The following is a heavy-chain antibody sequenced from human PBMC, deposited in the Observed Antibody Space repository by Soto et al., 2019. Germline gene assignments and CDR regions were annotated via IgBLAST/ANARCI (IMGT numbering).Heavy chain of an antibody. J-gene: IGHJ4*02. CDR1: GFTFSTFW. Sequence: EVQQVESGGGLVQPGGSLRLSCDASGFTFSTFWRLWVGQAPGKGLVWVSRINSDGSSTNYADSVKGRVTISRDNAKNMLYLQMNSLRAEDTAVYYCAIDFEYWGQGTLVTVSS. V-gene: IGHV3-74*01. CDR2: INSDGSST. CDR3: AIDFEY.